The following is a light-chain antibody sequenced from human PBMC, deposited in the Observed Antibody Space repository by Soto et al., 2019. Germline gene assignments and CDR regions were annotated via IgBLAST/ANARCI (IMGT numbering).Light chain of an antibody. CDR1: QTISNY. CDR3: QQRGDWPGT. J-gene: IGKJ1*01. Sequence: EIVLTQSPATLSLSPGERVTLSCRARQTISNYLAWYQQKPGQAPRLLIYDASNRATGIPARFSASGSGTDFTLTISSLEPEDFAIYYCQQRGDWPGTFGQGTKVEI. CDR2: DAS. V-gene: IGKV3-11*01.